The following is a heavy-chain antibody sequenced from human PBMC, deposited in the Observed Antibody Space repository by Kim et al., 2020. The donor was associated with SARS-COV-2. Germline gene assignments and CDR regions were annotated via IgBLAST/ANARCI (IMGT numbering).Heavy chain of an antibody. V-gene: IGHV3-43*01. D-gene: IGHD6-13*01. Sequence: GGSLRLSCAASGFTFDDYTMHWVRQAPGKGLEWVSLISWDGGSTYYADSVTGRFTISRDNSKNSLYLQMTSLRTEDTALYYCAKAAGTSDYYYYGMDVWGQGTTVTGSS. CDR3: AKAAGTSDYYYYGMDV. CDR2: ISWDGGST. J-gene: IGHJ6*02. CDR1: GFTFDDYT.